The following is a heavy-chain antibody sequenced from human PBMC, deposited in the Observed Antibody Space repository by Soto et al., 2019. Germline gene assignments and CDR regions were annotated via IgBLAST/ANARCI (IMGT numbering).Heavy chain of an antibody. V-gene: IGHV3-30-3*01. D-gene: IGHD3-16*01. Sequence: QVQLVESGGGVVQPGRSLRLSCAASGFTFSSYAMHWVRQAPGKGLEWVAVISYDGSNKYYADAVKGRFTISRDNSKNTRYLQMNSLRAEDTAVYYCARQISTWGRYYFDYWGQGTLVTVSS. CDR1: GFTFSSYA. J-gene: IGHJ4*02. CDR3: ARQISTWGRYYFDY. CDR2: ISYDGSNK.